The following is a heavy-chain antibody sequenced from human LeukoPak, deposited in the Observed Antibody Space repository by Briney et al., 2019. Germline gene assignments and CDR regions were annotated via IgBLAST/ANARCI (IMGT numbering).Heavy chain of an antibody. CDR2: INPNSGGT. V-gene: IGHV1-2*02. J-gene: IGHJ5*02. Sequence: ASVKVSCKASGYTFTGYYMHWVRQAPGQGLEWMGWINPNSGGTNYAQKFQGRVTMTRDTSISTAYMELSRLRSDDTAVYYCARAMVRGVIDVNWFDPWGQGTLVTLSS. CDR1: GYTFTGYY. CDR3: ARAMVRGVIDVNWFDP. D-gene: IGHD3-10*01.